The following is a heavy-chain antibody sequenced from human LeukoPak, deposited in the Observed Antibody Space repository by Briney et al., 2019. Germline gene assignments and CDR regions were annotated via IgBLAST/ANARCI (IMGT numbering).Heavy chain of an antibody. J-gene: IGHJ6*02. V-gene: IGHV4-34*01. CDR3: ARDYYGSGV. CDR2: INHSGST. CDR1: GGSFSGYY. Sequence: SETLSLTCAVYGGSFSGYYWSWIRQPPGKGLEWIGEINHSGSTNYNPSLKSRVTISVDTSENQFSLKLSSVTAADTAVYYCARDYYGSGVWGQGTTVTVSS.